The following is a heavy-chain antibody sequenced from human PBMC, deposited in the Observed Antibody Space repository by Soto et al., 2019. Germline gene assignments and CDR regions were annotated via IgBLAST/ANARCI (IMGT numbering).Heavy chain of an antibody. CDR2: IYWDDDK. CDR3: AHRVGLQGNWNGGYFDF. V-gene: IGHV2-5*02. D-gene: IGHD1-1*01. J-gene: IGHJ4*02. CDR1: GFSLATSGVG. Sequence: QVTLEESGPTRVKPTQTLTLTCTFSGFSLATSGVGVGWVRQPPGKALERLALIYWDDDKRYSPSLRSRLTGTKDTPRNQVVLTMTNMDPVDTATYYCAHRVGLQGNWNGGYFDFWGQGALVTVSS.